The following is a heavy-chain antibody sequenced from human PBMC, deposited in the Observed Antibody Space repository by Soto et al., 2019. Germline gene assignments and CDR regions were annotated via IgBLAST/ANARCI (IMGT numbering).Heavy chain of an antibody. Sequence: KPSETLSLTCTVSGGSISSGDYYWSWIRQPPGKGLEWIGYIYYSGSTYYNPSLKSRVTISVDTSKNQFSLKLSSVTAADTAVYYCARDKYSSSSEFDYWGQGTLVTVSS. CDR2: IYYSGST. J-gene: IGHJ4*02. V-gene: IGHV4-30-4*01. CDR3: ARDKYSSSSEFDY. CDR1: GGSISSGDYY. D-gene: IGHD6-6*01.